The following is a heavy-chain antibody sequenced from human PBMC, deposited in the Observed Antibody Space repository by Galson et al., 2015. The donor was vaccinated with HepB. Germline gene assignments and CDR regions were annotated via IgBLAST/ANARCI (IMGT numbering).Heavy chain of an antibody. CDR1: GYTFTSYY. D-gene: IGHD4-23*01. V-gene: IGHV1-46*01. J-gene: IGHJ5*02. CDR2: INPSGGST. Sequence: SVKVSCKASGYTFTSYYMHWVRQAPGQGLEWMGIINPSGGSTSYAQKFQGRVTMTRDTSTSTVYMELSSLRSEDTAVYYCARDDGGGTGWFDPWGQGTLVTVSS. CDR3: ARDDGGGTGWFDP.